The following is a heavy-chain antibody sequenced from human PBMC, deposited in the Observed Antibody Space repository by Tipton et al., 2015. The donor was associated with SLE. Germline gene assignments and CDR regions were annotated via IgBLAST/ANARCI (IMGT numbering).Heavy chain of an antibody. CDR1: GLNFRDYY. D-gene: IGHD1-14*01. CDR3: ARTTLSLYFDS. Sequence: GSLRLSCTASGLNFRDYYMTWIRQAPGKGLEWIAYISRGGNTIYYADSVKGRFTISRDNTKNSLSLQMSSLRDEDTAVYYCARTTLSLYFDSWGQGTLLIVSS. CDR2: ISRGGNTI. J-gene: IGHJ4*02. V-gene: IGHV3-11*01.